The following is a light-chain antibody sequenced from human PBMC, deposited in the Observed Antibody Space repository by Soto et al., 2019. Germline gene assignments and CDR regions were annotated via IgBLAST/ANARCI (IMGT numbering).Light chain of an antibody. CDR3: VLYVGSGIWV. Sequence: QTVVTQEPSFSVSPGGTVTLTCGLSSGSVSTSQFPNWYQQTPGQPPRTLIYGTKTRSSGVPDRFSGSILGIRAALTITGAQAYDESDYYCVLYVGSGIWVFGGGTQLTVL. CDR1: SGSVSTSQF. CDR2: GTK. J-gene: IGLJ3*02. V-gene: IGLV8-61*01.